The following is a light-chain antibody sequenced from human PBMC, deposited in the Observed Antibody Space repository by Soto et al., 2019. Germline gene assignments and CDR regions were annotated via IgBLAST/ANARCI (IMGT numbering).Light chain of an antibody. CDR3: QQYNNWPRT. J-gene: IGKJ1*01. V-gene: IGKV1-5*01. Sequence: IQITHSPSTLSSSIVDRVTITCRASQNINNWIAWYQQKPGKAPKFLIYDASTLESGVPSRFSGSGSGTEFTLTISSLQSEDFAVYYCQQYNNWPRTFGQGTKVDIK. CDR1: QNINNW. CDR2: DAS.